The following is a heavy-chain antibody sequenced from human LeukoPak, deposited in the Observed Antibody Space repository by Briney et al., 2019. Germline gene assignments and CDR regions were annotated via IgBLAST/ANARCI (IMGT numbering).Heavy chain of an antibody. J-gene: IGHJ6*03. CDR1: GFTLTSYQ. V-gene: IGHV3-20*04. Sequence: PGGSLRLSCAACGFTLTSYQMNCLRHAPGGGREWVCNINWNGDSTYYADSVKGRFTISRDNGKNSLYLQTNSLRAEDTALYYCAREVATYDYYYYMDVWGKGATVTVSS. CDR2: INWNGDST. D-gene: IGHD5-12*01. CDR3: AREVATYDYYYYMDV.